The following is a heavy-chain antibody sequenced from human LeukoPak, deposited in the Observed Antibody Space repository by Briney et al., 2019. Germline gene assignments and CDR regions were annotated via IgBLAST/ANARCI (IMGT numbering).Heavy chain of an antibody. Sequence: PSETLSLTCAVYGGSFSGYYWTWIRQAPGKGLEWIGETNHNGSANYISSLKSRLTLSVDTSKDQFSLKLISVTAADTAVYYCARGRMVVAAYPPISGDTAMVPFDYWGQGTLVTVSS. CDR1: GGSFSGYY. CDR3: ARGRMVVAAYPPISGDTAMVPFDY. CDR2: TNHNGSA. V-gene: IGHV4-34*01. J-gene: IGHJ4*02. D-gene: IGHD5-18*01.